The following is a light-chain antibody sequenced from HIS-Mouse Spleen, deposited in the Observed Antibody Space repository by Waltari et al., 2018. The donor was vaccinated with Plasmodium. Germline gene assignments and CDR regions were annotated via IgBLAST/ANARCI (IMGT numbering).Light chain of an antibody. CDR3: YSTDSSGNHRV. J-gene: IGLJ3*02. V-gene: IGLV3-10*01. CDR2: EDS. Sequence: SYELTQPPSVSVSPGQTARITCSGDALPKKYAYWYQQKSGQAPVLVIDEDSKRPSVIPERVAGSSSGTMATLTISGAQVEDEADYYCYSTDSSGNHRVFGGGTKLTVL. CDR1: ALPKKY.